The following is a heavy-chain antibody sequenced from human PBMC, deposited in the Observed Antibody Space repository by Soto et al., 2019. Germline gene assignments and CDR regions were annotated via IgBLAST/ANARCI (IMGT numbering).Heavy chain of an antibody. D-gene: IGHD1-26*01. Sequence: QVQLVQSWAEVKKPGSSVKVSGKASGGTFSSYAISWVRQSPGQGREWMGGIIPIFGTAIYEQQFKGRVTTTADLPSSTAEMEVNSLGTEETAVYYYARGLGIVRYDGMDVWGKWPTVTVSS. CDR2: IIPIFGTA. V-gene: IGHV1-69*01. CDR3: ARGLGIVRYDGMDV. J-gene: IGHJ6*04. CDR1: GGTFSSYA.